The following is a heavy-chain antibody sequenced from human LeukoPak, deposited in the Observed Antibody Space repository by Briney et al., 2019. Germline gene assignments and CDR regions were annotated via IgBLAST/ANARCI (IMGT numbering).Heavy chain of an antibody. Sequence: GGSLRLSCAASGFTFDKYGMSWVRQAPGKGLEWVSGIGDSGITKYYADSVRGRFTVSRDNSKNTLYLQMDSLRAEDTAIYYCAKDLGYSGDPPVYCDYWGQGTLVTVSS. CDR3: AKDLGYSGDPPVYCDY. D-gene: IGHD5-12*01. CDR2: IGDSGITK. V-gene: IGHV3-23*01. CDR1: GFTFDKYG. J-gene: IGHJ4*02.